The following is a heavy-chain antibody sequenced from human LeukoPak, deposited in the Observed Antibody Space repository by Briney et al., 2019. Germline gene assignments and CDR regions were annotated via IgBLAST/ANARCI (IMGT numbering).Heavy chain of an antibody. CDR2: IWYDGSNK. CDR3: ARDRGVRGVIAYYYYGMDV. CDR1: GFTFSSYG. Sequence: GGSLRLSCAASGFTFSSYGMHWVRQAPGKGLEWVAVIWYDGSNKYYADSVKGRFTISRDNSKNTLYLQMNSLRAEDTAVYYCARDRGVRGVIAYYYYGMDVWGQGTTVTVSS. V-gene: IGHV3-33*01. J-gene: IGHJ6*02. D-gene: IGHD3-10*01.